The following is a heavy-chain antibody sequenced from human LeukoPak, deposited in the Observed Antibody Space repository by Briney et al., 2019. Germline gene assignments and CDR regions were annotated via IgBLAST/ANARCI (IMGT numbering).Heavy chain of an antibody. CDR3: ARWYGSGSFYYYYYYMDV. Sequence: VKVSCKASGDTFSSYAISWVRQAPGQGLEWMGWMNPNSGNTGYAQKFQGRVTMTRNTSISTAYMELSSLRSEDTAVYYCARWYGSGSFYYYYYYMDVWGKGTTVTISS. D-gene: IGHD3-10*01. CDR2: MNPNSGNT. V-gene: IGHV1-8*02. CDR1: GDTFSSYA. J-gene: IGHJ6*03.